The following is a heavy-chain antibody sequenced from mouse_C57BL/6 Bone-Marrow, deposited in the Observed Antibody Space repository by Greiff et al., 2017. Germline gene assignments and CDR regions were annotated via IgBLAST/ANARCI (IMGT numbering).Heavy chain of an antibody. V-gene: IGHV5-4*01. Sequence: EVKLMESGGGLVKPGGSLKLSCAASGFTFSSYAMSWVRQTPETRLVWVATISDGGSYTYYPDYVKSRFTISRENAKNNQYLQMSHIKSEDTAMYYCARDLLCRFAYWGQGTLVTVSA. D-gene: IGHD6-1*01. CDR1: GFTFSSYA. CDR2: ISDGGSYT. J-gene: IGHJ3*01. CDR3: ARDLLCRFAY.